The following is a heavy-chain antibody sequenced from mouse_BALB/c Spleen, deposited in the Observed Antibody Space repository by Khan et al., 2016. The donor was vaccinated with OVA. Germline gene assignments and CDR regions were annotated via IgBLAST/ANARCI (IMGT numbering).Heavy chain of an antibody. D-gene: IGHD2-10*01. CDR2: IWGDGST. CDR3: ARAYYANYREAMDY. V-gene: IGHV2-6-7*01. J-gene: IGHJ4*01. CDR1: GFSLTGYG. Sequence: QVQLKESGPGLVAPSQSLSITCTVSGFSLTGYGVNWVRQPPGKGLEWLGMIWGDGSTDYNSGIKSRLNITKDNSKSQVFLKMNSLQTDDTASYYGARAYYANYREAMDYWGQGNSVTVSS.